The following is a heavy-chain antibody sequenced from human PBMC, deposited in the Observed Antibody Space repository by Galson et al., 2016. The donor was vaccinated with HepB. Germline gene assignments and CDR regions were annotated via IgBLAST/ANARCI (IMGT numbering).Heavy chain of an antibody. CDR1: GFTFSNYG. CDR2: ISDDGRNK. D-gene: IGHD3-10*01. V-gene: IGHV3-30*18. Sequence: SLRLSCAASGFTFSNYGMHWVRQAPGKGLEWVALISDDGRNKFFADSVKGRFTISRDNSKNTLYLQMNSLKPEDTAVYYCAKGRSYNTSPFDYWGQGALVTVAS. J-gene: IGHJ4*02. CDR3: AKGRSYNTSPFDY.